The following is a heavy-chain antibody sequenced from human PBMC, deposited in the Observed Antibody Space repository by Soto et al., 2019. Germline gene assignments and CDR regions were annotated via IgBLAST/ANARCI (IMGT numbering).Heavy chain of an antibody. Sequence: GGSLRLSCAASGFTFSSYAMSWVRQAPGKGLEWVSAISGSGGSTYYADSVKGRFTISRDNSKNTLYLQMNSLRAEDTAVYYCAAGGSSWYGYFDYWVQGTLVTVSS. V-gene: IGHV3-23*01. CDR1: GFTFSSYA. D-gene: IGHD6-13*01. CDR2: ISGSGGST. CDR3: AAGGSSWYGYFDY. J-gene: IGHJ4*02.